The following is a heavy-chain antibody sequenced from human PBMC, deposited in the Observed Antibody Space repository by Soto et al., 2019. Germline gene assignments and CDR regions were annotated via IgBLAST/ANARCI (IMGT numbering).Heavy chain of an antibody. D-gene: IGHD1-26*01. J-gene: IGHJ4*02. Sequence: QVQLQESGPGLVKPSQTLSLTCTVSGGSISSGGYYWSWIRQHPGKGLEWIGYFYYSGSTYYNPSLKRRVTISVDTSKNQFSLKLSSVTAADTALYYCAGIYSGSPGGTLRYWGQGTLVTVSS. V-gene: IGHV4-31*03. CDR1: GGSISSGGYY. CDR3: AGIYSGSPGGTLRY. CDR2: FYYSGST.